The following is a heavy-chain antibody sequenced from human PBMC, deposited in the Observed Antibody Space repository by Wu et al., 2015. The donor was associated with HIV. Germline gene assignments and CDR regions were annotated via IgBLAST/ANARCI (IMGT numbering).Heavy chain of an antibody. V-gene: IGHV1-69*12. J-gene: IGHJ4*02. CDR1: GGTFSSYA. CDR3: ARPRGVVGATTHYYFDY. CDR2: IIPIFGTA. D-gene: IGHD1-26*01. Sequence: QVQLVQSGAEVKKPGSSVKVSCKASGGTFSSYAISWVRQAPGQGLEWMGGIIPIFGTANYAQKFQGRVTITADESTSTAYMELSSLRSEDTAVYYCARPRGVVGATTHYYFDYWGQGTLVTVSS.